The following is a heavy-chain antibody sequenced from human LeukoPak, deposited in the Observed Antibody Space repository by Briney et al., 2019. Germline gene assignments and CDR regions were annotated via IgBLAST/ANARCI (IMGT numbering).Heavy chain of an antibody. CDR3: TTASVTLVRGVINPDAFDV. J-gene: IGHJ3*01. CDR1: GFTFSNAW. CDR2: IMSKTDGGTT. Sequence: GGSLRLSCAASGFTFSNAWMSWVRQAPGKGLEWVGRIMSKTDGGTTAYAAPVNGRFTISRDDSKNTLYLQMKCLETEDTAVYYCTTASVTLVRGVINPDAFDVWGLGTMVIVSS. D-gene: IGHD3-10*01. V-gene: IGHV3-15*01.